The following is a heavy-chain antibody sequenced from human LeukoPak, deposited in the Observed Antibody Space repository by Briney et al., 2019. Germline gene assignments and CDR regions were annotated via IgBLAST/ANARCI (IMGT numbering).Heavy chain of an antibody. CDR3: ARTGSTVTMLYPFDH. CDR2: IYYSGST. V-gene: IGHV4-59*01. D-gene: IGHD4-17*01. Sequence: NPSETLSLTCTVSGGSIRSYYWSWIRQPPGKGLEWIGYIYYSGSTNYNPSLKSRVSISVDTSKNQFSLELSSVTAADTAVYYCARTGSTVTMLYPFDHWGQGTLVTVSS. CDR1: GGSIRSYY. J-gene: IGHJ4*02.